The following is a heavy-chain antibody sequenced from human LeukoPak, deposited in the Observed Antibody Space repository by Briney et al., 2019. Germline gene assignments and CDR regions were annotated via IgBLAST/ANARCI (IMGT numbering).Heavy chain of an antibody. CDR1: GFTFSDYY. J-gene: IGHJ6*03. V-gene: IGHV3-11*04. CDR3: ARVSGGSYYYYMDV. CDR2: ISSSGSTI. D-gene: IGHD2-15*01. Sequence: GSLRLSCAASGFTFSDYYMSWIRQAQGKGLEWVSYISSSGSTIYYADSVKGRFTISRDNAKNSLYLQMNSLRAEDTAVYYCARVSGGSYYYYMDVWGKGTTVTVSS.